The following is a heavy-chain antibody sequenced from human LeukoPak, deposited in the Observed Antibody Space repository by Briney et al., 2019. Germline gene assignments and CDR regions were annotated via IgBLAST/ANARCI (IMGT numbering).Heavy chain of an antibody. CDR2: MNPNSGDT. CDR1: GYTFNTYD. J-gene: IGHJ1*01. CDR3: ARMPYDSSGYYKH. V-gene: IGHV1-8*01. Sequence: ASVKVSCKASGYTFNTYDITWVRQATGQGLEWMGWMNPNSGDTAYAQKFQARVTMTTDTSTSTAYMELRSLRSDDTAVYYCARMPYDSSGYYKHWGQGTLVTVSS. D-gene: IGHD3-22*01.